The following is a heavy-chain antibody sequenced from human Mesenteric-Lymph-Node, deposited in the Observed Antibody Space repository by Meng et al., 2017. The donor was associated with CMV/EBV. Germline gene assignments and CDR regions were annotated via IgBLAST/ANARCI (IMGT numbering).Heavy chain of an antibody. J-gene: IGHJ4*02. CDR1: GFVMRDYY. Sequence: GESLRISCATSGFVMRDYYLAWIRQAPGKGLECVALMSYDGSDKYYADSVKGRFTISRDNSKSTLYLQMDSLRAEDTAVYYCVRFSPGYYDFLTGYQKIPHFDYWGQGTLVTVSS. V-gene: IGHV3-30*03. D-gene: IGHD3-9*01. CDR2: MSYDGSDK. CDR3: VRFSPGYYDFLTGYQKIPHFDY.